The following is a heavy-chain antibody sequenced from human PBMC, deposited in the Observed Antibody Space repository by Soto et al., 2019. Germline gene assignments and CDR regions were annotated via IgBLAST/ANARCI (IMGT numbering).Heavy chain of an antibody. Sequence: PWGSLRLSCAASGVTFSSYAMSWVRQAPGKGLEWVSAISGSGVSTYYADSVKGRFTISRDNSKNTLYLQMNSLRAEDTAVYYFANEGQHSSCSANFDNWGQGPLVNGSS. D-gene: IGHD6-19*01. CDR2: ISGSGVST. J-gene: IGHJ4*02. CDR3: ANEGQHSSCSANFDN. V-gene: IGHV3-23*01. CDR1: GVTFSSYA.